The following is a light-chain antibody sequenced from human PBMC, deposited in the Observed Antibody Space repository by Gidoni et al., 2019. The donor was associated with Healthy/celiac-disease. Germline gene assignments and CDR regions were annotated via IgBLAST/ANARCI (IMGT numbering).Light chain of an antibody. V-gene: IGKV1-5*03. CDR1: QSISSW. J-gene: IGKJ3*01. CDR2: KAS. Sequence: DIQMTQSPSTLSASVGDRGTIPCRASQSISSWLAWYQQKPGNAPKLLIYKASSLESGVPSRFSGSGSGTEFTLTISSLQPDDFATYYCQQYNSYLFTFGPGTKVDIK. CDR3: QQYNSYLFT.